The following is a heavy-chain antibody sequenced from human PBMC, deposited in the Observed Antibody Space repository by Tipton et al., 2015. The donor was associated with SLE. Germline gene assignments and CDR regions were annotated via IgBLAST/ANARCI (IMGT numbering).Heavy chain of an antibody. J-gene: IGHJ5*02. CDR2: INHGGST. D-gene: IGHD2-21*01. CDR1: GGSFSGYY. CDR3: VRGHPHIVVLIGGGWFDP. V-gene: IGHV4-34*01. Sequence: TLSLTCAVYGGSFSGYYWTWIRQPPGKGLEWIGEINHGGSTNYNPSLKSRVTISEDTSKNQFSLKLTSVTAADTAIYYCVRGHPHIVVLIGGGWFDPWGQGTTVTVSS.